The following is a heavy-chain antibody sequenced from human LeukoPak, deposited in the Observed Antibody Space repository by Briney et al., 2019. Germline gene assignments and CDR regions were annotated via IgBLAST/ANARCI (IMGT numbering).Heavy chain of an antibody. Sequence: GGSLRLSCAASGFIFRNYAMSWVRQAPGKGLEWVSAITGSGDTTYYADSVKGRFTISRDNSKNTLYVETNTRRAEDTAVYYCAKWGDYDILTGYYVSDFWGQGTLVTVSS. CDR1: GFIFRNYA. CDR3: AKWGDYDILTGYYVSDF. J-gene: IGHJ4*02. V-gene: IGHV3-23*01. D-gene: IGHD3-9*01. CDR2: ITGSGDTT.